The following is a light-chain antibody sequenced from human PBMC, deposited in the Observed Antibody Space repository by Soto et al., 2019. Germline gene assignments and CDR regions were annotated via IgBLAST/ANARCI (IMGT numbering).Light chain of an antibody. CDR3: QRDNSWPALYT. CDR1: QSVSSN. V-gene: IGKV3-15*01. J-gene: IGKJ2*01. Sequence: EIVMTQSPATLSLSPGERATLSCRASQSVSSNLAWYQQKPGQAPRLLIYGASTRATGIPARFSVSGSGTVFTLTISSLQSEDFAVYCCQRDNSWPALYTFVQGTKLEIK. CDR2: GAS.